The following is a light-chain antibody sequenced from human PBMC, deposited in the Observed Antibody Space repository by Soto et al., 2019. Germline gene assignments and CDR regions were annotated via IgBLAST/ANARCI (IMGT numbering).Light chain of an antibody. CDR3: QQYNNWPPLT. V-gene: IGKV3-15*01. Sequence: EMVMTQSPATLSVSPGERATLSCRASQSVGSNLAWYQQKPGQAPRLLIYAASTRATGIPARFSGSGSGTEFILTISSLQSEDFAVYYCQQYNNWPPLTFGQGTRLEIK. CDR1: QSVGSN. J-gene: IGKJ5*01. CDR2: AAS.